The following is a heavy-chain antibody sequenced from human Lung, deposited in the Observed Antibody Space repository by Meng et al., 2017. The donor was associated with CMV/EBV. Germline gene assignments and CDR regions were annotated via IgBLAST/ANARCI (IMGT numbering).Heavy chain of an antibody. CDR3: SSPTTLSRSVDF. J-gene: IGHJ4*02. CDR2: IRTRGYGATT. CDR1: GFMFRDYP. Sequence: GSLRLSCAASGFMFRDYPMTWVRQAPGRGLEWVALIRTRGYGATTEYAASVKGRFTVSRDDSNSIVYLQMNSLKTEDTAVYFCSSPTTLSRSVDFWGQGTXVTVSS. V-gene: IGHV3-49*04. D-gene: IGHD4-11*01.